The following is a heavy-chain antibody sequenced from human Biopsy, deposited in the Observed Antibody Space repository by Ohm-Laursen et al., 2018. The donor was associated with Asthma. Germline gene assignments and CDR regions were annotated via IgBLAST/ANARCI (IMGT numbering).Heavy chain of an antibody. CDR3: ARADCSGGSCPYYYGLDV. D-gene: IGHD2-15*01. V-gene: IGHV4-59*01. CDR2: LYDGDSGYT. Sequence: TLSLTCDVSGGSISGSYWSWIRQSPGKGLEWVAYLYDGDSGYTNYNLSLRCRATISIDTFTNHFSLKLTSVTAADTAVYYCARADCSGGSCPYYYGLDVWGQGTTVTVS. J-gene: IGHJ6*02. CDR1: GGSISGSY.